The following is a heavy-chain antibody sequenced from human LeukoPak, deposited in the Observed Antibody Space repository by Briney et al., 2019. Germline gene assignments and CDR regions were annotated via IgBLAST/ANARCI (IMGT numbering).Heavy chain of an antibody. CDR3: ASPGEPGYSGYDSYFDY. CDR1: GFTFSSYA. J-gene: IGHJ4*02. V-gene: IGHV3-30*04. Sequence: GGSLRLSCPASGFTFSSYAMHWVRQAPGKGLEWVAVISYDGSNKYYADSVKGRFTISRDNSKNTLYLQMNSLRAEDTAVYYCASPGEPGYSGYDSYFDYWGQGTLVTVSS. CDR2: ISYDGSNK. D-gene: IGHD5-12*01.